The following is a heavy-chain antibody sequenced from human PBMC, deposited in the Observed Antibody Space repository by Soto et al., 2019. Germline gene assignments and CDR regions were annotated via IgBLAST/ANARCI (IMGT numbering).Heavy chain of an antibody. D-gene: IGHD4-17*01. CDR1: GGSISSGGYY. CDR2: IYYSGST. Sequence: PSETLSLTCTVSGGSISSGGYYWSWIRQHPGKGLEWIGYIYYSGSTYYNPSLKSRVTISVDTSKNQFSLKLSSVTAADTAVYYCARQDYGDNFDYWGQGTLVTVSS. J-gene: IGHJ4*02. CDR3: ARQDYGDNFDY. V-gene: IGHV4-31*03.